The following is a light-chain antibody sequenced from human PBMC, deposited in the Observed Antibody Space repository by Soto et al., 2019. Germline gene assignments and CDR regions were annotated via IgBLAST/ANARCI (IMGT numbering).Light chain of an antibody. CDR3: QQYDRLPIT. CDR2: RAS. J-gene: IGKJ5*01. CDR1: QSISTAY. V-gene: IGKV3-20*01. Sequence: EIVLTQSPGTLSLSPGERATLSCRASQSISTAYLIWYQQKPGQAPRLLIYRASNRATGIPDRFSGSESGTDFTLTISRLEPEDFAVYYCQQYDRLPITFGQGTRLEIK.